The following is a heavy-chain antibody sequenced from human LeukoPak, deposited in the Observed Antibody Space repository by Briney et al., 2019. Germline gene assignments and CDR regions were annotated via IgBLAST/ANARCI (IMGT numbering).Heavy chain of an antibody. D-gene: IGHD6-13*01. Sequence: GASVKVSCKASGGTFSSYAISWVRQAPGQGLEWMGGIIPIFGTANYAQKFQGRVTITADESTSTAYMELSSLRSEDTAVYYCARVLGQQLSWFDPWGQGTLVAVSS. CDR3: ARVLGQQLSWFDP. J-gene: IGHJ5*02. V-gene: IGHV1-69*13. CDR2: IIPIFGTA. CDR1: GGTFSSYA.